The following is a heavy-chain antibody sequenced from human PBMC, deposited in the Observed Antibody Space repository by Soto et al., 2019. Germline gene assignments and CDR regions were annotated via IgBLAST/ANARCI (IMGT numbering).Heavy chain of an antibody. CDR2: INHSGST. V-gene: IGHV4-34*01. CDR1: GGSFSGYY. D-gene: IGHD2-15*01. Sequence: LSLTCAVYGGSFSGYYWSWIRQPPGKGLEWIGEINHSGSTNYNPSLKSRVTISVDTSKNQFSLKLSSVTAADTAVYYCARGKIGYCSGGSCYGSRYNWFDPWGQGTLVTVSS. CDR3: ARGKIGYCSGGSCYGSRYNWFDP. J-gene: IGHJ5*02.